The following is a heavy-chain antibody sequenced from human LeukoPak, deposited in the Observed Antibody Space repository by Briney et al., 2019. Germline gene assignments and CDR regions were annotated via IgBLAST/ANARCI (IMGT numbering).Heavy chain of an antibody. CDR3: ARDRRGIWVQN. Sequence: SETLSLTCTVSGGSISSGGYYWSWIRQHPGKGLEWIGYIYYSGSTYYNPSLKSRVTISVDTSKNQFSLKLSSVTAADTAVYYCARDRRGIWVQNWGQGTLVTVSS. J-gene: IGHJ4*02. CDR1: GGSISSGGYY. CDR2: IYYSGST. D-gene: IGHD6-13*01. V-gene: IGHV4-31*03.